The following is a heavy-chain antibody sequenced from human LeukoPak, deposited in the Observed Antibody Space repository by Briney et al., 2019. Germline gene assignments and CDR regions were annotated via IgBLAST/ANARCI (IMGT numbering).Heavy chain of an antibody. CDR2: IYYSGRT. Sequence: SETLSLTCAVYGGSFSGYYWSWIRQPPGKGLEWIGYIYYSGRTNYNPSLKSRVTISVDTSKNQFSLKLSSVTAADTAVYYCARDHLANLASRLFDPWGQGSLVTVSS. CDR1: GGSFSGYY. D-gene: IGHD3-3*01. CDR3: ARDHLANLASRLFDP. J-gene: IGHJ5*02. V-gene: IGHV4-59*01.